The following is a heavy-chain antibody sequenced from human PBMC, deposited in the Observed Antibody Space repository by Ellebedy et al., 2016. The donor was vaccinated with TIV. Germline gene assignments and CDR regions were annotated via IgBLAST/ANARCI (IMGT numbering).Heavy chain of an antibody. V-gene: IGHV3-48*02. CDR1: GFTFSGYG. D-gene: IGHD2-21*02. CDR3: ARDGAAYCGGDCSSPFDY. CDR2: ISSSSNI. J-gene: IGHJ4*02. Sequence: PGGSLRLSCAASGFTFSGYGMHWVRQSPGKGLEWVSYISSSSNIYYADSVKGRFTISRDNAKNSLYLQMNSLRDEDTAVYYCARDGAAYCGGDCSSPFDYWGQGTLVTVSS.